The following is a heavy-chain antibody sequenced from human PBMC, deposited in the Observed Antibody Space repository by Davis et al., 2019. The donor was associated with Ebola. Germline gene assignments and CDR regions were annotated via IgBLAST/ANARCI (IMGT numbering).Heavy chain of an antibody. J-gene: IGHJ6*04. V-gene: IGHV4-38-2*02. D-gene: IGHD2-15*01. CDR3: ARDKRCSGGSCYYHYYYYGMDV. CDR2: IYHSGST. Sequence: MPSETLSLTCTVSGYSISSGYYWGWIRQSPGKLLEWIGTIYHSGSTYYNPSFKSRVTISVDTSKNQFSLKLSSVTAADTAVYYCARDKRCSGGSCYYHYYYYGMDVWGKGTTVTVSS. CDR1: GYSISSGYY.